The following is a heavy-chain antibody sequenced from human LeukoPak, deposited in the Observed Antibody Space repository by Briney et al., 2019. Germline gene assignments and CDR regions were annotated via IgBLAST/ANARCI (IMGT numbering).Heavy chain of an antibody. Sequence: GGSLRLSCTASGFTFGDYAMSWFRQAPGKGLEWVGFIRSKAYGGTTEYAGSVKGRFTISRDDSKSIAYLQMNSLKTEDTAVYYCTTQRYSSSWYGYDYWGQGTLVTVSS. CDR1: GFTFGDYA. D-gene: IGHD6-13*01. V-gene: IGHV3-49*03. J-gene: IGHJ4*02. CDR3: TTQRYSSSWYGYDY. CDR2: IRSKAYGGTT.